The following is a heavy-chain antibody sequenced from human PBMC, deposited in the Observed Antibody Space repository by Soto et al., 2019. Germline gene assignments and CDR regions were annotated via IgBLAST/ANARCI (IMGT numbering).Heavy chain of an antibody. CDR1: GFTFSSYE. Sequence: GSLRLSCAASGFTFSSYEMNWVRQAPGKGLEWVSYISSSGSTIYYADSVKGRFTISRDNAKNSLYLQMNSLRAEDTAVYYCARSNGGGDVGGITIFGVVSYYYYGMDVWGQGTTVTVSS. D-gene: IGHD3-3*01. V-gene: IGHV3-48*03. CDR2: ISSSGSTI. CDR3: ARSNGGGDVGGITIFGVVSYYYYGMDV. J-gene: IGHJ6*02.